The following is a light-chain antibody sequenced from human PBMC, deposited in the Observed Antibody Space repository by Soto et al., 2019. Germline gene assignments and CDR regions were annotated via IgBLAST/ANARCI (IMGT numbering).Light chain of an antibody. CDR2: EVS. Sequence: QSVLTQPPSASGSPGQSVTISCTGTSSDVGGYNYVSWYQQHPGKAPKLMIYEVSKRPLGVPDRFSGSKSGNPASLTVSGLQAEDEADYYCSSYAGSNNVVFGGGTKLTVL. CDR3: SSYAGSNNVV. V-gene: IGLV2-8*01. J-gene: IGLJ2*01. CDR1: SSDVGGYNY.